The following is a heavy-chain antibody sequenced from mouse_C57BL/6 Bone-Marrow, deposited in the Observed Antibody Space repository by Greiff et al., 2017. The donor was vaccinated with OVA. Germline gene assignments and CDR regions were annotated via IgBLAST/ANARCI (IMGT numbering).Heavy chain of an antibody. D-gene: IGHD2-3*01. J-gene: IGHJ4*01. CDR2: IDPENGDT. Sequence: VQLKESGAELVRPGASVKLSCTASGFNIKDDYMHWVKQRPEQGLEWIGWIDPENGDTEYASKFQGKATITADTSSNTAYLQLSSLTSEDTAVYYCTTWGGYYVPYYYAMDYWGQGTSVTVSS. V-gene: IGHV14-4*01. CDR1: GFNIKDDY. CDR3: TTWGGYYVPYYYAMDY.